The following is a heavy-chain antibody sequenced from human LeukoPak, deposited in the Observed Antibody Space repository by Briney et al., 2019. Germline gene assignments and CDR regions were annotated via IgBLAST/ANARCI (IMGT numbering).Heavy chain of an antibody. CDR2: IRSKAYGGTT. V-gene: IGHV3-49*03. Sequence: GGSLRLSCTASEFTFGDYAMSWFRQAPGKGLEWVGFIRSKAYGGTTEYAASVKGRFTISRDDSKIIAYLQMNSLKTEDTAVCYCTRGWVTGYSGGSLGNYWGQGTLVTVSS. CDR3: TRGWVTGYSGGSLGNY. D-gene: IGHD3-9*01. J-gene: IGHJ4*02. CDR1: EFTFGDYA.